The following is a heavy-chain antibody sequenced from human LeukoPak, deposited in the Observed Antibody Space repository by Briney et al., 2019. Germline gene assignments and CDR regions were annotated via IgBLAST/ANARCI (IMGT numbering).Heavy chain of an antibody. V-gene: IGHV3-73*01. Sequence: PGGSLRLSCAASGFTFSGSAIHWVRQASGKGLEWVGRIRTKANNYATAYVESVKGRFTMSRDDSKNTAYLQMNSLKTEDTAVYYCTRLDDSSGYDYGAPVYWGQGTLVTVSS. CDR2: IRTKANNYAT. CDR1: GFTFSGSA. D-gene: IGHD3-22*01. J-gene: IGHJ4*02. CDR3: TRLDDSSGYDYGAPVY.